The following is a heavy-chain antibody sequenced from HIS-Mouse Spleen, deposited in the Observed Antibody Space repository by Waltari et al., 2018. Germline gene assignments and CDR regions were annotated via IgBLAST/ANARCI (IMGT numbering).Heavy chain of an antibody. CDR2: IIPILGIA. D-gene: IGHD6-13*01. Sequence: QVQLVQSGAEVKKPGSSVKVSCKASGGTFSRYAIRWVRQAPGQGLEWMGRIIPILGIANYAQKFQGRVTITADKSTSTAYMELSSLRSEDTAVYYCARHPEIAAAVGAFDIWGQGTMVTVSS. CDR1: GGTFSRYA. CDR3: ARHPEIAAAVGAFDI. J-gene: IGHJ3*02. V-gene: IGHV1-69*04.